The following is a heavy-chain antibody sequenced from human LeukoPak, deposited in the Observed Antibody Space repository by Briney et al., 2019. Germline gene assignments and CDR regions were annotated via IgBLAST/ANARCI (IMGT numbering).Heavy chain of an antibody. Sequence: ASVKVSCKASGYTFTGYYMHWVRQAPGQGLEWMGWINPNSGGTNYAQKFQGRVTMTRDMSTSTVYMELSSLRSEDTAVYYCARGHGSGSYYLNWFDPWGQGTLVTVSS. CDR2: INPNSGGT. V-gene: IGHV1-2*02. CDR3: ARGHGSGSYYLNWFDP. D-gene: IGHD3-10*01. J-gene: IGHJ5*02. CDR1: GYTFTGYY.